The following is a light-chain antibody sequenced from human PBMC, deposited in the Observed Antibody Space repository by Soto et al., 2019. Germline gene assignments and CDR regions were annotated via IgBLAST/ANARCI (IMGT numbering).Light chain of an antibody. CDR2: AAS. J-gene: IGKJ5*01. CDR1: QSISSY. CDR3: QQSYSTPPIT. Sequence: DLQMTQSPSSLSASVGDRVTITCQSSQSISSYLNWYQQKPGKAPKLLIYAASSLQSGVPSRFSGSGSGTDFTPTISSLQPEDFATYYCQQSYSTPPITFGQGTRLEIK. V-gene: IGKV1-39*01.